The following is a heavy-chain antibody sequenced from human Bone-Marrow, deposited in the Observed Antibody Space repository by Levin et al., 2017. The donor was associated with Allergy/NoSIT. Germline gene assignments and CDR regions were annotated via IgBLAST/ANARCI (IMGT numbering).Heavy chain of an antibody. V-gene: IGHV1-69*13. CDR1: GGTFSSYA. CDR3: WFGDPFQTYGMDA. J-gene: IGHJ6*02. D-gene: IGHD3-10*01. CDR2: IIPIFGTA. Sequence: SVKVSCKASGGTFSSYAISWVRQAPGQGLEWMGGIIPIFGTANYAQKVQGRVTITADESTSTAYMELSSLRSEDTAVYYCWFGDPFQTYGMDAWGQGTTVTVSS.